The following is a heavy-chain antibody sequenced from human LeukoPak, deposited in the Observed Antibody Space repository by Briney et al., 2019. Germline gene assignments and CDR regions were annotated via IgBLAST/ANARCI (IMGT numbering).Heavy chain of an antibody. V-gene: IGHV1-69*13. J-gene: IGHJ3*02. CDR3: ARSQWELLRDAFDI. D-gene: IGHD1-26*01. CDR1: GGTSSSYA. Sequence: GASVKVSCKASGGTSSSYAISWVRQAPGQGLEWMGGIIPIFGTANYAQKFQGRVTITADESTSTAYMELSSLRSEDTAVYYCARSQWELLRDAFDIWGQGTTVTVSS. CDR2: IIPIFGTA.